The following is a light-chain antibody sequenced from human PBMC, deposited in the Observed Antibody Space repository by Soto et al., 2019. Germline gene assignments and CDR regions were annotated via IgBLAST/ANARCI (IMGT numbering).Light chain of an antibody. Sequence: EIVLTQSQGPLSLSPGERATLSCRASQSVSSRSLAWYQQKPGQAPRLLIYGASNRATGIPDRFSGSGSGTDFTLTISRLEPEDFAMYYCQQFGTSRLTFGGGTKVEIK. CDR2: GAS. J-gene: IGKJ4*01. V-gene: IGKV3-20*01. CDR1: QSVSSRS. CDR3: QQFGTSRLT.